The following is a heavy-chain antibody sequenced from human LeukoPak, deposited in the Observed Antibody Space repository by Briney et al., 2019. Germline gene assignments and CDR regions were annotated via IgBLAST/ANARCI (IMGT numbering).Heavy chain of an antibody. J-gene: IGHJ6*03. Sequence: SVKVSCKASGGTFSSYAVSWVRQAPGQRLEWMGGIIPIFGTANYAQKFQGRVTITADESTSTAYMELSSLRSEDTAVYYCASQLRPLGYYYMDVWGKGTTVTVSS. CDR1: GGTFSSYA. V-gene: IGHV1-69*13. CDR3: ASQLRPLGYYYMDV. D-gene: IGHD1-1*01. CDR2: IIPIFGTA.